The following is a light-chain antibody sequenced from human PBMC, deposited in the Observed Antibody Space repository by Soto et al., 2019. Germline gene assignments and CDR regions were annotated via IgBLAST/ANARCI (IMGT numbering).Light chain of an antibody. CDR3: QQYNNCPPIT. J-gene: IGKJ5*01. CDR1: QSVSSN. V-gene: IGKV3-15*01. Sequence: EIVMTQSPATLSVSPGERATLSCRASQSVSSNLAWYQQKPGQAPRLLIYGASTRATGIPARFSGSGSGTKFTLTISSLQEEEFAVYYCQQYNNCPPITFGQGTRLEIK. CDR2: GAS.